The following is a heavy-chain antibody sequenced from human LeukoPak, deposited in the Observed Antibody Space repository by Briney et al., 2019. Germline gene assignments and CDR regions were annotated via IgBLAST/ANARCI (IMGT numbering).Heavy chain of an antibody. CDR2: INGNGGNT. J-gene: IGHJ4*02. CDR3: AKGGASCYYYGLPLFDY. CDR1: GFTFDDYG. Sequence: PGGSLRLSCAASGFTFDDYGMSWVRQAPGKGLEWVSGINGNGGNTGYADSVKGRFTITRDNVKNSLYLQMNSLRVEDTAVYDCAKGGASCYYYGLPLFDYWGQGTLVTVSS. V-gene: IGHV3-20*01. D-gene: IGHD3-22*01.